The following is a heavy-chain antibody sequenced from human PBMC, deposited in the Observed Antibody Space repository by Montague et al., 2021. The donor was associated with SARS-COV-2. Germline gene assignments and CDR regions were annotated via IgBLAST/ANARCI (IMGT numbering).Heavy chain of an antibody. CDR3: ARDHETVEWPLAY. D-gene: IGHD1-26*01. CDR2: ISGSAGGT. CDR1: GFIFNNYA. Sequence: SLRLSCPASGFIFNNYAMNWVRQAPGKGLEWVSAISGSAGGTFYADSVKGRFTISRDNSKNTLFLQMNNLRAEDTALYFCARDHETVEWPLAYWGQGTLVIVSS. J-gene: IGHJ4*02. V-gene: IGHV3-23*01.